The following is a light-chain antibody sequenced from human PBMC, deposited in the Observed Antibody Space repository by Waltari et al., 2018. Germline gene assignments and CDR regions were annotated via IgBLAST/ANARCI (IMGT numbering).Light chain of an antibody. V-gene: IGLV4-69*01. CDR2: ANRDGSH. CDR3: QTGGHGTWV. CDR1: SGHSSNV. Sequence: QLVLTQSPSASASLGASVKLTCTLSSGHSSNVIAWSQQQPEKGPRSLMKANRDGSHSKGDGIPVRFSGPSAGAGPYRTISSRQAEDEADYYGQTGGHGTWVFGGGTKLTVL. J-gene: IGLJ3*02.